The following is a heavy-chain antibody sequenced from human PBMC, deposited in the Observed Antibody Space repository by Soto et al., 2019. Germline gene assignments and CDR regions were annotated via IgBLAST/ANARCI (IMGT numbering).Heavy chain of an antibody. CDR1: GVSISSGY. J-gene: IGHJ5*02. Sequence: QVQLQESGPGLVKPSETLSLTCIVSGVSISSGYCTWIRQSPGKGLEWIGYISHSGLRHYRASLQRRLNMSVETSKNQFSPNLTSVTAADTAIYYCATSNTTCPGCYSWGQGTLVTVSS. CDR3: ATSNTTCPGCYS. CDR2: ISHSGLR. D-gene: IGHD2-2*01. V-gene: IGHV4-59*01.